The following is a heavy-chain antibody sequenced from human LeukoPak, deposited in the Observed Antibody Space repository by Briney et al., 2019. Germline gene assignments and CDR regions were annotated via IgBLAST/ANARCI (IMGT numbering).Heavy chain of an antibody. CDR2: INWNGGST. D-gene: IGHD3-3*01. CDR1: GFTFDDYG. Sequence: GGSLRLSCAASGFTFDDYGMSWVRHAPGKGLEWVSGINWNGGSTVYADSVKGRFTISRDNAKNSLYLQMNSLRAEDTALYCCAYDVWSGSHAFDIWGQGTMVTVSS. J-gene: IGHJ3*02. CDR3: AYDVWSGSHAFDI. V-gene: IGHV3-20*04.